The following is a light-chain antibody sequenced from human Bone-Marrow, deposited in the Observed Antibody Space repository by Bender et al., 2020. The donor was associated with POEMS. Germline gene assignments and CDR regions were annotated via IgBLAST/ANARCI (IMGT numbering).Light chain of an antibody. J-gene: IGLJ3*02. V-gene: IGLV2-23*02. CDR2: EVS. Sequence: QSALTQPASVSGSPGQSITFSCTGTNSDVGNYNLVSWYQQHPGKVPKLMIYEVSKRPSGVSNRFSGSKSGNTASLTISGLQAEDEANYYCCSYAGSSTTVFGGGTKLTVL. CDR1: NSDVGNYNL. CDR3: CSYAGSSTTV.